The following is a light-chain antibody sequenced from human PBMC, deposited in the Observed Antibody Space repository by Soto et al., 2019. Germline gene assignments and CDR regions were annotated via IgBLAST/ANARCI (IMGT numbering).Light chain of an antibody. Sequence: QTVVTQEPSLTGSPGGTVTLTCASSTGTVTSGYYPNWFQQKTGQAPRALLYSISNKHSWTPARFSGSLLGGKAALTLSCVQPEDEAEYYCLLYYGGARVFGGGTKLTVL. CDR3: LLYYGGARV. CDR2: SIS. CDR1: TGTVTSGYY. V-gene: IGLV7-43*01. J-gene: IGLJ2*01.